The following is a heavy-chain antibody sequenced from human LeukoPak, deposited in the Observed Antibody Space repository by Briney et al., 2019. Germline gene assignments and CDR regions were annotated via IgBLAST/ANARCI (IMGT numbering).Heavy chain of an antibody. CDR3: ARDRGWFAMDV. J-gene: IGHJ6*02. CDR1: GFTFSSYW. CDR2: IKQDGSEI. V-gene: IGHV3-7*01. D-gene: IGHD3-10*01. Sequence: GGSLRLSCVASGFTFSSYWMNWVRQAPGKGLEGVANIKQDGSEIDYVESVKGRFTISRDNAKNSLYLQMNSLRAEDTAVYHCARDRGWFAMDVWGQGTTVTVSS.